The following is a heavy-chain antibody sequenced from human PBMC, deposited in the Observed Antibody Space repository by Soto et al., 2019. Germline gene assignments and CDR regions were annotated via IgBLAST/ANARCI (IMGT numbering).Heavy chain of an antibody. J-gene: IGHJ5*02. CDR3: ARDRHQIWYSYFLGT. Sequence: VKRSCKASGYPFGTYGGNWGRQATGQRPEWMGWISAYNGQTDYAQNFQGRVTMATDTSTNTAYMELRNLRSDDTAVYYCARDRHQIWYSYFLGTCGPRILVTVSS. D-gene: IGHD3-10*02. V-gene: IGHV1-18*01. CDR2: ISAYNGQT. CDR1: GYPFGTYG.